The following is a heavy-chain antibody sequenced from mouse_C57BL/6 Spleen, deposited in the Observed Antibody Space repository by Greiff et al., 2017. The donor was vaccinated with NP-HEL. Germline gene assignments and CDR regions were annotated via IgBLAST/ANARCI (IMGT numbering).Heavy chain of an antibody. CDR3: ARSGYDSY. CDR2: IYPGDGDT. J-gene: IGHJ2*01. D-gene: IGHD2-4*01. CDR1: GYSFSSSW. Sequence: QVQLQQSGPELVKPGASVKISCKASGYSFSSSWLNWVKLRPGKGLEWIGRIYPGDGDTNYNGKFKGKATLTADKSSSTAYMQLSSLTSEDSAVYFCARSGYDSYWGQGTTLTVSS. V-gene: IGHV1-82*01.